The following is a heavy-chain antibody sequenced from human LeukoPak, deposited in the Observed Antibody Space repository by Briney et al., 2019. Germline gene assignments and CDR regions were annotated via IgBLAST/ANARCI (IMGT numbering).Heavy chain of an antibody. V-gene: IGHV1-69*13. J-gene: IGHJ4*02. Sequence: GASVKVSCKASGGTFSSYAISWVRQAPGQGLEWMGGIIPIFGTANYAQKFQGRVTITADESTSTAYMELSSLRSEDTAVYYCARSRRDGYKWGAFDYWGQGTLVTVSS. CDR1: GGTFSSYA. D-gene: IGHD5-24*01. CDR2: IIPIFGTA. CDR3: ARSRRDGYKWGAFDY.